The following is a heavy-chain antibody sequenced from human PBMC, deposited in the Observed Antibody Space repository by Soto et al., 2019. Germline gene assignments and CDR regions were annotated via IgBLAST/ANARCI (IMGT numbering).Heavy chain of an antibody. CDR1: GGTFSSYA. Sequence: SVKVSCKASGGTFSSYAISWVRQAPGQGLEWMGGIIPIFGTANYAQKFQGRVTITADESTSTAYMELSSLRSEDTAVYYCARMGTSVGYCSSTSCFTYGMDVWGQGTTVTVSS. CDR2: IIPIFGTA. V-gene: IGHV1-69*13. J-gene: IGHJ6*02. CDR3: ARMGTSVGYCSSTSCFTYGMDV. D-gene: IGHD2-2*02.